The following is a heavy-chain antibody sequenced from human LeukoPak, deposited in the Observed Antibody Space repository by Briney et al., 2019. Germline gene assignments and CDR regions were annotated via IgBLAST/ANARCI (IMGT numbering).Heavy chain of an antibody. CDR2: IYYTGST. J-gene: IGHJ2*01. V-gene: IGHV4-59*08. CDR1: GGSIVSYY. Sequence: SETLSLTCTVSGGSIVSYYWSWIRQPPGKGLEWIGYIYYTGSTNYNPSLKSRVTISVDTSKNQFSLKLSSVAAADTAVYYCARYLAAGYFDLWGRGTLVTVSS. D-gene: IGHD6-25*01. CDR3: ARYLAAGYFDL.